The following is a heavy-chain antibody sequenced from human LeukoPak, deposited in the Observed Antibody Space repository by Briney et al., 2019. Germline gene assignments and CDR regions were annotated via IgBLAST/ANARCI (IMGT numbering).Heavy chain of an antibody. J-gene: IGHJ3*02. CDR1: GYSINSGYY. Sequence: SETLSLTCAVSGYSINSGYYWGWIRPPPGKGLEWIGSIYHRGTTYYNPSLKSRVTISGDTSKNQFSLKLSSVTAADTAVYYCARLKSFSGYFGVFDIWGQGTMVTVSS. CDR2: IYHRGTT. CDR3: ARLKSFSGYFGVFDI. D-gene: IGHD4-17*01. V-gene: IGHV4-38-2*01.